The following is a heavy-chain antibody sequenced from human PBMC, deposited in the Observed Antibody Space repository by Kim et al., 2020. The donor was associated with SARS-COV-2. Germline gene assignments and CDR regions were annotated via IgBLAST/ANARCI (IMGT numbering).Heavy chain of an antibody. D-gene: IGHD3-10*01. V-gene: IGHV3-30-3*01. CDR1: GFTFSSHA. CDR3: ARVWAPDSYYYGMDV. J-gene: IGHJ6*02. CDR2: ISYDGSNK. Sequence: GGSLRLSCAASGFTFSSHAMHWVRQAPGKGLEWVAVISYDGSNKYYADSVKGRFTISRDNSKNTLYLQMNSLRAEDTAVYYCARVWAPDSYYYGMDVWGQGTTVTVSS.